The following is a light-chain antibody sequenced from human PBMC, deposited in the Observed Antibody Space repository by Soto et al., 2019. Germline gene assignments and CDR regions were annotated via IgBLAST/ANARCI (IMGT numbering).Light chain of an antibody. CDR2: DAS. J-gene: IGKJ1*01. CDR1: QSVSSY. Sequence: EIVLSQSPATLSLSPGERATLSCRASQSVSSYLAWYQHIPGQAPRLLIYDASKRATGIPARFSGSGSGTAFTLPITSLAPEDFAVYFCQKRSNWPPTWTFGQGTKVEAK. V-gene: IGKV3-11*01. CDR3: QKRSNWPPTWT.